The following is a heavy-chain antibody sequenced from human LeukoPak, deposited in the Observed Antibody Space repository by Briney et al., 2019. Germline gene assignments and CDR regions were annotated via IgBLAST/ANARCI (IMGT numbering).Heavy chain of an antibody. V-gene: IGHV3-21*01. CDR3: ARDYGGSSPFDS. CDR2: ISSSSSYI. J-gene: IGHJ4*02. D-gene: IGHD4-23*01. CDR1: GFIFSHYG. Sequence: PGGSLRLSCAASGFIFSHYGMNWARQAPGKGLEWVSWISSSSSYIYYADSVKGRFTISRDNAKNSLYLQMNSLRAEDTAVYYCARDYGGSSPFDSWGQGTLVTVSS.